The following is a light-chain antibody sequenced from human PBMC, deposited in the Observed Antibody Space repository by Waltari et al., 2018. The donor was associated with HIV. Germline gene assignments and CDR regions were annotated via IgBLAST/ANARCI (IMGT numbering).Light chain of an antibody. V-gene: IGLV2-8*01. J-gene: IGLJ2*01. Sequence: QSALTQPPSASGSPGQSVTISCPGHSRHVGGLKYVSWYQQHPGKAPKLIIYEVSKRPSGVPDRFSGSKSGNTASLTVSGLQADDEADFYCSSYAGSTVIFGGGTKLTVL. CDR1: SRHVGGLKY. CDR2: EVS. CDR3: SSYAGSTVI.